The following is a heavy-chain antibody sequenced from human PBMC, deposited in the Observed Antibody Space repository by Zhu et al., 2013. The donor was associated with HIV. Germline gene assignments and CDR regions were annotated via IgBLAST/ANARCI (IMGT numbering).Heavy chain of an antibody. CDR1: GDSFSSYT. J-gene: IGHJ6*03. CDR2: IIPIFGPA. Sequence: QVQLVQSGAEVKKPGSSVKVSCKGSGDSFSSYTISWVRQAPGHGLEWMGAIIPIFGPANYAQNFRGRVTITADESTNTAYMELSSLRSEDTAVYFCARVVVRNDERAYYYMDFWGKGTTVT. V-gene: IGHV1-69*12. D-gene: IGHD1-1*01. CDR3: ARVVVRNDERAYYYMDF.